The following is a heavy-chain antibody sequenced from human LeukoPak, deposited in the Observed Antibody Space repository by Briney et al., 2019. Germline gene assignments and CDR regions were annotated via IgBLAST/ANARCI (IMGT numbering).Heavy chain of an antibody. Sequence: ASVKVSCKASGFTFSSYDINWVRQATGQGLEWMGWMNPNSGNTGYAQKFQGRVTMTRNTSISTAYMELSSLRSEDTAVYYCARDYYGSGVLGVYYYYYGMDVWGQGTTVTVSS. J-gene: IGHJ6*02. D-gene: IGHD3-10*01. CDR1: GFTFSSYD. CDR3: ARDYYGSGVLGVYYYYYGMDV. CDR2: MNPNSGNT. V-gene: IGHV1-8*01.